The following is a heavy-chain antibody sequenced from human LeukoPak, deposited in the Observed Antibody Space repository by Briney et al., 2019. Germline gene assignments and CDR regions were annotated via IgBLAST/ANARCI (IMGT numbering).Heavy chain of an antibody. Sequence: GGSVRLSCAASGFTFNHFGMHWVRQAPGKGLEWVAVIWSDGSNKFYADSVRGRFTISRDDSRKTVYLQMDRMTAEDTAIYYCAKDAQRGFDYSNSLEYWGQGALVTVSS. CDR3: AKDAQRGFDYSNSLEY. D-gene: IGHD4-11*01. CDR1: GFTFNHFG. CDR2: IWSDGSNK. J-gene: IGHJ4*02. V-gene: IGHV3-33*06.